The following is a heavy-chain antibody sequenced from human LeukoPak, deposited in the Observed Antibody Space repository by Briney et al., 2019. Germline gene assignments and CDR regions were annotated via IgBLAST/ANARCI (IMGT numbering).Heavy chain of an antibody. J-gene: IGHJ6*02. D-gene: IGHD3-9*01. CDR1: GGSISSGGYS. V-gene: IGHV4-30-2*01. CDR3: ARVRGSVATASLYDILTGYPYYYYGMDV. CDR2: IYHSGST. Sequence: NPSQTLSLTCAVSGGSISSGGYSWSWIRQPPGKGLEWIGYIYHSGSTYYNPSLKSRVTISVDRSKNQFSLKLSSVTAADTAVYYYARVRGSVATASLYDILTGYPYYYYGMDVWGQGTTVTVSS.